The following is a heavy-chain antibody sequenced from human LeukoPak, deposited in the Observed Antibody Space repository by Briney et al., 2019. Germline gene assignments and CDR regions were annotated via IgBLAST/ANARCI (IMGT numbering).Heavy chain of an antibody. D-gene: IGHD2-15*01. CDR2: MYTSGST. V-gene: IGHV4-4*07. J-gene: IGHJ3*02. CDR1: GGSISSYY. CDR3: ARAGYCSGGSCYSGAFDI. Sequence: SETLSLTCNVSGGSISSYYWSWIRQPAGKGLEWIGRMYTSGSTNYNPSLKSRATMSVDTSKNQFSLKLSSVTAADTAVYYCARAGYCSGGSCYSGAFDIWGQGTMVTVSS.